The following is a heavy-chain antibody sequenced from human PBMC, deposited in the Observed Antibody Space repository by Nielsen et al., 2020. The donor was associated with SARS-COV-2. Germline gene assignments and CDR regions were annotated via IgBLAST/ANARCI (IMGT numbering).Heavy chain of an antibody. CDR3: ARDDWEY. Sequence: WVRQAPGQGLEWMGWISAYNGNTNYAQKLQGRVTMTTDTSTSTAYMELRSPRSDDTAVYYCARDDWEYWGQGTLVTVSS. J-gene: IGHJ4*02. CDR2: ISAYNGNT. V-gene: IGHV1-18*01. D-gene: IGHD2-21*01.